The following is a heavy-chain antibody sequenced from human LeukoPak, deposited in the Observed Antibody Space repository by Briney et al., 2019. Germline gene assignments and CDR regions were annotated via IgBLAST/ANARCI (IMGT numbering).Heavy chain of an antibody. D-gene: IGHD3-22*01. V-gene: IGHV3-53*01. CDR3: ARGGRGSAAVVAPRSFDI. Sequence: GGSLRLSCAASGFTFSSYSMNWVRQAPGKGLEWVSVTYTGGNSYYADSVKGRFIISRDISKNTLYLQMNSLRAEDSALYYCARGGRGSAAVVAPRSFDIWGQGTMVTVSS. CDR2: TYTGGNS. CDR1: GFTFSSYS. J-gene: IGHJ3*02.